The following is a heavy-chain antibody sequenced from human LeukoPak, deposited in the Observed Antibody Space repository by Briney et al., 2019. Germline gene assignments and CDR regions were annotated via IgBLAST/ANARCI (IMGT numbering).Heavy chain of an antibody. Sequence: GGSLRLSCAASGFTFSSYGMHWVRQAPGKGLEWVSFIRYDGSNEYYADSVRGRFTISRDNSKNTLYLQMNSLRAEDTAVYYCARVLTTVVIRDAFDIWGQGTMVTVSS. J-gene: IGHJ3*02. V-gene: IGHV3-30*02. CDR1: GFTFSSYG. CDR3: ARVLTTVVIRDAFDI. D-gene: IGHD4-23*01. CDR2: IRYDGSNE.